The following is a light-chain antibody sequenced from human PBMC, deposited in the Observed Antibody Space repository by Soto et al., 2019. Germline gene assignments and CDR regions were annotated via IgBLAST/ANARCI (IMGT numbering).Light chain of an antibody. CDR2: TTS. J-gene: IGKJ4*01. V-gene: IGKV1-39*01. Sequence: DIQMTQSPSSLSASVGDRVTITCRASQSISSYLNWYQHKPGRAPKLLIYTTSSLQSGVPSRFSGSGSGTEFTLTINSLQPEDFAVYYCQQANSFPLTFGGGTKVDIK. CDR3: QQANSFPLT. CDR1: QSISSY.